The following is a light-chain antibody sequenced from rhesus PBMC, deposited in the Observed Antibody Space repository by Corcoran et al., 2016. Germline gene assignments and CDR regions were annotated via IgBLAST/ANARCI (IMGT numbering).Light chain of an antibody. CDR1: QGFSCW. V-gene: IGKV1-19*01. J-gene: IGKJ1*01. CDR3: QQYAELRRS. Sequence: DIQMTQSPSSLSASVGDKVTITCHASQGFSCWVAWYQQKPGKAPKPLIYYASRLQSGVPSRGSGSGTGTDYTLPVSSLQPDGFASSYCQQYAELRRSFGRGTKVEI. CDR2: YAS.